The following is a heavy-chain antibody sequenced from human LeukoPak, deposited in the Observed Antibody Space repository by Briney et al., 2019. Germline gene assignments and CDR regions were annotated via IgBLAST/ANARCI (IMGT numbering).Heavy chain of an antibody. V-gene: IGHV5-51*01. CDR2: IYPGDSDT. CDR1: GYSFISYW. J-gene: IGHJ4*02. CDR3: ARHARYCSNGVCYVDY. Sequence: GESLKISCMGSGYSFISYWIVWVRQMPGKGLEWMGIIYPGDSDTRYSPSFQGQVTISADKSISTAYLQWSSLKASDTAMYYCARHARYCSNGVCYVDYWGQGTLVTVSS. D-gene: IGHD2-8*01.